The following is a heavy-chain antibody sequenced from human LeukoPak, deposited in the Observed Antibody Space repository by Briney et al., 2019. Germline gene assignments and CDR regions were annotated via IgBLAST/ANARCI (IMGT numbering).Heavy chain of an antibody. CDR1: GGSISSGGYY. CDR2: IYYSGST. J-gene: IGHJ4*02. V-gene: IGHV4-31*03. Sequence: SETLSLTCTVSGGSISSGGYYWSWIRQHPGKGLEWIGYIYYSGSTYYNPPLKSRVTISVDTSKNQFSLKLTSVTAADTAVYYCAREGGPYRPLDYSGQGTLVTVAS. CDR3: AREGGPYRPLDY.